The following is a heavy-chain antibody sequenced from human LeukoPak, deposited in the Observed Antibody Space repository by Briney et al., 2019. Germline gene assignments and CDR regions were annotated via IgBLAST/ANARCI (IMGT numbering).Heavy chain of an antibody. CDR2: INHSGST. D-gene: IGHD5-24*01. Sequence: SETLSLTCTVSGGSISSYYWSWIRQPPGKGLEWIGEINHSGSTNYNPSLKSRVTMSVDTSKNQFSLKLSPVTAADTAVYYCAREVGMATMIDYWGQGTLVTVSS. CDR3: AREVGMATMIDY. CDR1: GGSISSYY. V-gene: IGHV4-34*01. J-gene: IGHJ4*02.